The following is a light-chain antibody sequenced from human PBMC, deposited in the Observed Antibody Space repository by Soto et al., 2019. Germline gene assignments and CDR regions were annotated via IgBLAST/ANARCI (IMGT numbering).Light chain of an antibody. CDR1: QSVNSRF. J-gene: IGKJ2*01. V-gene: IGKV3-20*01. CDR2: AAS. Sequence: EIVLTQSPGTLSLSPGERATLSCRASQSVNSRFLAWYQHKPGQAARLLIYAASTRATGIPDRFSGSASGTDFTLTISRLEPEDFAVYYCQQYGDSPPNTFGQGTKLEIK. CDR3: QQYGDSPPNT.